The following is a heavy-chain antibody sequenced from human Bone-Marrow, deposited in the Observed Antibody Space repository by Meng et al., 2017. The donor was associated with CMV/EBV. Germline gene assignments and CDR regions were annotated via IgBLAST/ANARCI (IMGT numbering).Heavy chain of an antibody. CDR2: INPNSGGT. CDR3: ARGRDIVVVVAATHPFDY. CDR1: GYTFTGYY. V-gene: IGHV1-2*02. J-gene: IGHJ4*02. D-gene: IGHD2-15*01. Sequence: ASVKVSCKASGYTFTGYYMHWVRQAPGQGLEWMGWINPNSGGTNYAQKFQGRVTMTRDTSISTAYMELSRLRSEDTAVYYCARGRDIVVVVAATHPFDYWGQGTRVTVSS.